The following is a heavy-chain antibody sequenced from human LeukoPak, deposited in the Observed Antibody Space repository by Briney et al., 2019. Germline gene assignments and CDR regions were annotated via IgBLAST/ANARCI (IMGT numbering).Heavy chain of an antibody. D-gene: IGHD4-23*01. CDR2: MNPDSGAT. CDR3: ARAPAVVTEFDY. J-gene: IGHJ4*02. Sequence: ASVKVSCKASGYTFTSYDFNWLRQATGQGPEWMGWMNPDSGATGYAQKFQGRVTMTRSASINTAYMELSSLRSEDTAVYYCARAPAVVTEFDYWGQGTLVTVSS. CDR1: GYTFTSYD. V-gene: IGHV1-8*01.